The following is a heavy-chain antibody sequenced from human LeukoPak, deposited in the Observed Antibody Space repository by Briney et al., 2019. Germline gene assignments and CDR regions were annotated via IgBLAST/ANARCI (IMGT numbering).Heavy chain of an antibody. V-gene: IGHV3-7*01. Sequence: GGSLRLSCAASGFSFSSYSMNWVRQAPGKGLEWVANINQDGSEKYYVDSVKGRFTISRDNAKNSLYLQMNSLRADDTAVYYCARDLDSYGWFDYWGQGTLVTVSS. CDR3: ARDLDSYGWFDY. CDR2: INQDGSEK. D-gene: IGHD5-18*01. J-gene: IGHJ4*02. CDR1: GFSFSSYS.